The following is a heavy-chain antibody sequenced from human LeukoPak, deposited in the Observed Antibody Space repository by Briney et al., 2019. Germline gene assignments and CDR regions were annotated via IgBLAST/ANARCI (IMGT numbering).Heavy chain of an antibody. CDR1: GGSISSSSYY. CDR2: IYYSGST. Sequence: SETLSLTCTVSGGSISSSSYYWGWIRQPPGKGLEWIGSIYYSGSTYYNPSLKSRVTISVDTSKNQFSLKLSSVTAADTAVCYCARIPLGDYYASYYYYGMDVWGQGTTVTVSS. V-gene: IGHV4-39*07. CDR3: ARIPLGDYYASYYYYGMDV. J-gene: IGHJ6*02. D-gene: IGHD4-17*01.